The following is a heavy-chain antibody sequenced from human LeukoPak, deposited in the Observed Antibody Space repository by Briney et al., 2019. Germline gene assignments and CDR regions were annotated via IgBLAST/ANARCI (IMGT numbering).Heavy chain of an antibody. CDR3: ASSGRFWSGAVFDY. CDR1: GVAISSGGNY. J-gene: IGHJ4*02. D-gene: IGHD3-3*01. Sequence: PSRTLSLTCAVSGVAISSGGNYWGCIRPQPGKGREWIGYIYYSAITYSNPSLNSRATISVDTTKNQFSLKLSSVTAAATAGDYCASSGRFWSGAVFDYWGQGTLVTVSS. V-gene: IGHV4-31*02. CDR2: IYYSAIT.